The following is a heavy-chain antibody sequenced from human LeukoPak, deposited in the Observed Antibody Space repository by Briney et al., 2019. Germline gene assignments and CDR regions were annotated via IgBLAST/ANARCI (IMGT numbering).Heavy chain of an antibody. CDR1: GFTFSSYS. CDR2: INHSGST. V-gene: IGHV4-34*01. CDR3: ARGLTGYSSGWYGVKYYFDY. D-gene: IGHD6-19*01. Sequence: GSLRLSCAASGFTFSSYSMNWVRQPPGKGLEWIGEINHSGSTNYNPSLKSRVTISVDTSKNQFSLKLSSVTAADTAVYYCARGLTGYSSGWYGVKYYFDYWGQGTLVTVSS. J-gene: IGHJ4*02.